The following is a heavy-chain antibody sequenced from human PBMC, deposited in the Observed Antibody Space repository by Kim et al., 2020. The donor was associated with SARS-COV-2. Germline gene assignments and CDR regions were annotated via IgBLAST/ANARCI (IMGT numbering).Heavy chain of an antibody. D-gene: IGHD6-13*01. CDR3: TGVSTIGGAAGSVYDAFDI. CDR2: ARNKANSYTT. Sequence: GGSLRLSCAASGFTFSDHYMDWVRQAPGKGLEWVGRARNKANSYTTEYAASVKGRFTISRDDSKISLYLQMNSLKTEDTAVYYCTGVSTIGGAAGSVYDAFDIWGQGTMVTVSS. J-gene: IGHJ3*02. V-gene: IGHV3-72*01. CDR1: GFTFSDHY.